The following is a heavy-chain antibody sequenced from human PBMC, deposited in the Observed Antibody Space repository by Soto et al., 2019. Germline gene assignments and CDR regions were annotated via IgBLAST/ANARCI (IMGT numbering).Heavy chain of an antibody. J-gene: IGHJ5*02. CDR3: ARGYLPWYYDSSAWFDP. Sequence: ASVKVSCKGSGYNFTSYYMHWVRQAPGQGLEWMGIINPSGGSTSYAQKFQGRVTMTRDTSTSTVYMELSSLRSEDTAVYYCARGYLPWYYDSSAWFDPWGQGTLVTVSS. V-gene: IGHV1-46*01. CDR1: GYNFTSYY. D-gene: IGHD3-22*01. CDR2: INPSGGST.